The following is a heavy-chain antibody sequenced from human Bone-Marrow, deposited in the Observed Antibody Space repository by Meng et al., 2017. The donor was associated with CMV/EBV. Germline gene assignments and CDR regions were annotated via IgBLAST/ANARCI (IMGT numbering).Heavy chain of an antibody. D-gene: IGHD1-7*01. CDR2: ISPIFGTA. J-gene: IGHJ4*02. Sequence: QVHPCQSGAKVTEPVSSAQGSSKASAGTFSSYAISWVRQAPGQGLEWMGGISPIFGTANYAQKFQGRVTITADESTSTAYMELSSLRSEDTAVYYCARVLDWNYMGYYFDYWGQGTLVTVSS. V-gene: IGHV1-69*12. CDR3: ARVLDWNYMGYYFDY. CDR1: AGTFSSYA.